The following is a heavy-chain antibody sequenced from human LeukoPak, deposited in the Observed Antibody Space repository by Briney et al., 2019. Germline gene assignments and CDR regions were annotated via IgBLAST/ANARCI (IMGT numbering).Heavy chain of an antibody. CDR2: IIPIFGTA. D-gene: IGHD1-26*01. CDR1: GGAFSSYA. V-gene: IGHV1-69*01. Sequence: SVKVSCKASGGAFSSYAISWVRQAPGQGLEWMGGIIPIFGTANYAQKFQGRVTITADESTSTAYMELSSLRSEDTAVYYCARGAGGIDAFDIWGQGTMVTVSS. CDR3: ARGAGGIDAFDI. J-gene: IGHJ3*02.